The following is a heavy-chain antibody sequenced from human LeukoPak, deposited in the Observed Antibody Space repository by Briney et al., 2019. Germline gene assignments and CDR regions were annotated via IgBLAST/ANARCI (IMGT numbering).Heavy chain of an antibody. CDR2: LHTSGST. CDR1: GASIVSYY. Sequence: SETLSLTFTISGASIVSYYWGSIRQPAGEGLEWIERLHTSGSTHYNPSLKSRVTMSVDTSKNHFCLKLSSVPAADTAVYYCARAIQALAYYSYYYMDVWGKGTTVTVSS. J-gene: IGHJ6*03. CDR3: ARAIQALAYYSYYYMDV. D-gene: IGHD5-18*01. V-gene: IGHV4-4*07.